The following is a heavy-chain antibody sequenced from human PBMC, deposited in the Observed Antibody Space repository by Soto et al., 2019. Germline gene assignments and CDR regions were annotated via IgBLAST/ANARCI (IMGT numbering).Heavy chain of an antibody. D-gene: IGHD3-10*01. CDR3: ARCTLGATVRLVTPSYSYCMDV. J-gene: IGHJ6*03. Sequence: VRQAPGQGLEWMGWISAYNGNTNYAPKLQGRVTMTTDTSPSIAYMELRCLRSDDTAAYYCARCTLGATVRLVTPSYSYCMDVSGKRTTVIFS. V-gene: IGHV1-18*01. CDR2: ISAYNGNT.